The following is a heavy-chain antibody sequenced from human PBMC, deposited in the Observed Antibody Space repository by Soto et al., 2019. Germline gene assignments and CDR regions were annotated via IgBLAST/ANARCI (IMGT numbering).Heavy chain of an antibody. J-gene: IGHJ4*02. V-gene: IGHV3-30*18. Sequence: QVQLVESGGGVVQPGRSLRLAGSASGFTFSSYGRHCVRQAPGKGLEWVAVIAYDGNNKYYADSVKGRFTISRDNFKNTLYLQMDSLRAEDTAMYYCAKDHLETTVTTPSYWGQGTLVTVSS. CDR1: GFTFSSYG. CDR2: IAYDGNNK. CDR3: AKDHLETTVTTPSY. D-gene: IGHD4-17*01.